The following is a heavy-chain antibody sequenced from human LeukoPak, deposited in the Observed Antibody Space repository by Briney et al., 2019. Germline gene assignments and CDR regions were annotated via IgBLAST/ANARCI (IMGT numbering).Heavy chain of an antibody. D-gene: IGHD3-16*01. CDR3: ARTPPRGLIDY. CDR1: GYTFTSYD. Sequence: GASVKVSCKASGYTFTSYDINWVRQASGQGLEWMGWMSPKSANTGYAQKFRGRVTITRDTSISTAYMELSSLTSEGTAVYYCARTPPRGLIDYWSQGTLVTVSS. V-gene: IGHV1-8*03. J-gene: IGHJ4*02. CDR2: MSPKSANT.